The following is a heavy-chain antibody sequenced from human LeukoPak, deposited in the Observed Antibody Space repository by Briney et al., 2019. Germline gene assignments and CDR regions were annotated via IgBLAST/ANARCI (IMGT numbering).Heavy chain of an antibody. CDR3: AKSRYITMIVVVTPLFDY. D-gene: IGHD3-22*01. V-gene: IGHV3-23*01. CDR1: GFTFSSYA. J-gene: IGHJ4*02. Sequence: HPGGSLRLSCAASGFTFSSYAMSWVRQAPGKGLEWVSAISGSGGSTYYADSVKGRFTISRDNSKNTLYLQMNSLRAEDTAVYYCAKSRYITMIVVVTPLFDYWGQGTLVTVSS. CDR2: ISGSGGST.